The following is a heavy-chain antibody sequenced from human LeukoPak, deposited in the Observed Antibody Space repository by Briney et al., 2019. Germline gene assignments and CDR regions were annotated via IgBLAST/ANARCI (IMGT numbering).Heavy chain of an antibody. D-gene: IGHD6-13*01. CDR3: ARETAAAGNYWFDP. J-gene: IGHJ5*02. CDR2: TIPKSGVT. Sequence: ASVKVSCKASGYTFTDYSIQWVRQAPGQGLEWMGWTIPKSGVTHYAQKFQGRVTMTRDTSISTAYMELSRLTSDDTAVYYCARETAAAGNYWFDPWGQGTLVTVSS. CDR1: GYTFTDYS. V-gene: IGHV1-2*02.